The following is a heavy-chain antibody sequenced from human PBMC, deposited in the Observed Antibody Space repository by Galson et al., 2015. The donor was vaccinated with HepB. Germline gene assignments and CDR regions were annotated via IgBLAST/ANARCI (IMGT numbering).Heavy chain of an antibody. J-gene: IGHJ4*02. CDR3: ASAQPETYYDFWSGYYIY. Sequence: SLRLSCAASGFTFSSYWMSWVRQAPGKGLEWVANIKQDGSEKYYVDSVKGRFTISRDNAKNSLYLQMNSLRAEDTAVYYCASAQPETYYDFWSGYYIYWGQGTLVTVSS. CDR2: IKQDGSEK. CDR1: GFTFSSYW. D-gene: IGHD3-3*01. V-gene: IGHV3-7*03.